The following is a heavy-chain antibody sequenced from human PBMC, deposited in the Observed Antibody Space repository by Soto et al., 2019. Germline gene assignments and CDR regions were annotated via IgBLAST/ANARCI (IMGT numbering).Heavy chain of an antibody. J-gene: IGHJ4*02. CDR1: GFSLSTSGVG. D-gene: IGHD3-10*01. Sequence: QITLKESGPTLVKPTQTLTLTCTFSGFSLSTSGVGVGWIRQPPGKALEWLALIYWDDDKRYSPSLKSRLTITKDTSKNQVVLTMTNMDPVDTATYYCAHSSAMVRGVLGPFDYWGQGTLVTVSS. CDR2: IYWDDDK. CDR3: AHSSAMVRGVLGPFDY. V-gene: IGHV2-5*02.